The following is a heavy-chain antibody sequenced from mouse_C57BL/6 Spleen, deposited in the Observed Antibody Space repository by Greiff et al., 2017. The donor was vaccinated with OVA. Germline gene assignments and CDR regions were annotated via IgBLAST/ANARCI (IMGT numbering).Heavy chain of an antibody. CDR3: ARPLSTVVAKDAMDY. CDR1: GFTFSSYT. V-gene: IGHV5-9*01. J-gene: IGHJ4*01. CDR2: ISGGGGNT. Sequence: EVQRVEPGGGLVKPGGSLKLSCAASGFTFSSYTMSWVRQTPEQRLEWVATISGGGGNTYYPDSVKGRFTISRDNAKNTLYLQMSSLRSEDTALYYCARPLSTVVAKDAMDYWGQGTSVTVSS. D-gene: IGHD1-1*01.